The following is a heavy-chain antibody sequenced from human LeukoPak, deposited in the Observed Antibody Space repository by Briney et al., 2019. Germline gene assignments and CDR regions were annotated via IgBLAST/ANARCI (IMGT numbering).Heavy chain of an antibody. CDR2: INPNSGGT. Sequence: GASVKVSCKASGYTFTGYYMHWVRQAPGQGLEWMGWINPNSGGTNYAQKFQGRVTMTRDTSISTAYMEPSRPRSDDTAVYYCARLEDYGDSPPYNWFDPWGQGTLVTVSS. CDR3: ARLEDYGDSPPYNWFDP. V-gene: IGHV1-2*02. D-gene: IGHD4-17*01. J-gene: IGHJ5*02. CDR1: GYTFTGYY.